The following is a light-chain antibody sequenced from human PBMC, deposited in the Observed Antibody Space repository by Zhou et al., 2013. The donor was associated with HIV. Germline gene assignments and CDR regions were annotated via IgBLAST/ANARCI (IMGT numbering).Light chain of an antibody. Sequence: DIVLTQSPGTLSLSPGERATLSCRASQSVSSGYLAWYRQKPGQAPSLLIFGASTRATGVSDRFSGSGSGTDFTLTISRLEPEDFAVYYCQQYGSSPQTFGQGTKVEI. CDR1: QSVSSGY. CDR3: QQYGSSPQT. CDR2: GAS. J-gene: IGKJ1*01. V-gene: IGKV3-20*01.